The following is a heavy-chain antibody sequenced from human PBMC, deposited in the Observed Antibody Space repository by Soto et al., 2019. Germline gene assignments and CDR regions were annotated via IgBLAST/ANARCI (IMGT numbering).Heavy chain of an antibody. CDR1: GGSISSGGYY. V-gene: IGHV4-31*03. D-gene: IGHD4-17*01. J-gene: IGHJ6*02. CDR3: ARAGRDDYGDLYYGMDV. Sequence: QVQLQESGPGLVKPSQTLSLTCTVSGGSISSGGYYWSWIRQHPGKGLEWIGYIYYSGSTYYNPSLDSGVTISVDASKNQCSLKLSSVTAADTAVYYCARAGRDDYGDLYYGMDVWGQGTTVTVSS. CDR2: IYYSGST.